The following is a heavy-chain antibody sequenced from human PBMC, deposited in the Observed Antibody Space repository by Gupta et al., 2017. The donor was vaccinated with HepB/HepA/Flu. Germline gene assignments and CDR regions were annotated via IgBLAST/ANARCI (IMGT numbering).Heavy chain of an antibody. CDR1: GFTFNDYG. V-gene: IGHV3-33*01. CDR2: LWHDGTKK. D-gene: IGHD5-24*01. Sequence: QVQLVESEGGVVQPGRPLSLSCAASGFTFNDYGMHLVRQAPGKGLEWVAVLWHDGTKKSYADSVKGRFSISRDNSESMVYLQMNSLRAEDTAVYFCARGTGYNWGYFDYWGQGILVTVSS. CDR3: ARGTGYNWGYFDY. J-gene: IGHJ4*02.